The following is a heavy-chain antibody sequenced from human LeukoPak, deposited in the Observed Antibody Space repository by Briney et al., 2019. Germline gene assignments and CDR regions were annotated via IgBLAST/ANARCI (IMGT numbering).Heavy chain of an antibody. CDR2: ISGNAIST. CDR1: GFSFSTYA. D-gene: IGHD2-2*01. CDR3: AKVGPGCSSTSCYPGY. Sequence: GGSLRLSCAASGFSFSTYAMSWVRQAPGKGLEWVSAISGNAISTYYADSVKGRFTISRDNSKNTVYLQMNSLRAEDTAVYYCAKVGPGCSSTSCYPGYWGQGTLVTISS. V-gene: IGHV3-23*01. J-gene: IGHJ4*02.